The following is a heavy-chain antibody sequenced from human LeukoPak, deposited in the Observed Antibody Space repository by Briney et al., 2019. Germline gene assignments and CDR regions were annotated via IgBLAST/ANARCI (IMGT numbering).Heavy chain of an antibody. CDR1: GFTFSSNA. D-gene: IGHD2-15*01. Sequence: GGSLRLSCAASGFTFSSNAMHWVRQAPGKGLEWVAVISYDGSNKYYADSVKGRFIISRDNSKNTLYLQMNSLRAEDTAVYYCARERRSLYDKRDCSGASCYSYWGQGTLVTVSS. CDR2: ISYDGSNK. CDR3: ARERRSLYDKRDCSGASCYSY. J-gene: IGHJ4*02. V-gene: IGHV3-30*14.